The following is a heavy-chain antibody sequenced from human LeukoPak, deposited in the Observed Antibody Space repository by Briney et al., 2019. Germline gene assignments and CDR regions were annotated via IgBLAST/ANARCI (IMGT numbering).Heavy chain of an antibody. CDR1: GYTFTGYY. CDR3: ARGRGYSYGYALKTTPEDDY. J-gene: IGHJ4*02. CDR2: INPNSGGT. D-gene: IGHD5-18*01. V-gene: IGHV1-2*06. Sequence: ASVKVSCKASGYTFTGYYMHWVRQAPGQGLEWMGRINPNSGGTNYVQKFQGGVTMTRDTSISTAYMELSRLRSDDTAVYYCARGRGYSYGYALKTTPEDDYWGQGTLVTVSS.